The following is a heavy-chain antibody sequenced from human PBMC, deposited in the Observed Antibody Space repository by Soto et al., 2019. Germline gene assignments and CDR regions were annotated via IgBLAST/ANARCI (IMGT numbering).Heavy chain of an antibody. V-gene: IGHV3-66*01. CDR1: GFTVSSNY. J-gene: IGHJ6*02. CDR3: ARVTDYYDSSGYYYRYGMDV. Sequence: GGSLRLSCAASGFTVSSNYMSWVRQAPGKGLEWVSVIYSGGSTYYADSVKGRFTISRDNSKNTLYLQMNSLRAEDTAVYYCARVTDYYDSSGYYYRYGMDVWGQRTTVTVSS. D-gene: IGHD3-22*01. CDR2: IYSGGST.